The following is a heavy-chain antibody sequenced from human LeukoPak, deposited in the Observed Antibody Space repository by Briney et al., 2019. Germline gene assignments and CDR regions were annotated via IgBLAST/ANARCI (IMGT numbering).Heavy chain of an antibody. CDR2: IKSKTDGGTT. CDR1: GFTFSNAW. D-gene: IGHD2-15*01. Sequence: GGSLRLSCAASGFTFSNAWMSWVRQAPGKGLEWVGRIKSKTDGGTTDYAAPVKGRFTISRDDSKNTLYLQMNSLKTEDTAVYYCTKTVVVVADLDAFDIWGQGTMVTVSS. J-gene: IGHJ3*02. CDR3: TKTVVVVADLDAFDI. V-gene: IGHV3-15*01.